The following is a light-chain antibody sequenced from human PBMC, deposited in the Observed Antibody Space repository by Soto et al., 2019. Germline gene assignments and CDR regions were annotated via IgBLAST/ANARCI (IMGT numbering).Light chain of an antibody. V-gene: IGKV1-27*01. CDR2: AAS. CDR1: QGISNY. Sequence: DIQMTQSPSPLPASLGERVTITCRSSQGISNYLAWYQQKPGKVPKLLIYAASTLQSGVPSRFSGSGSGTDFTLTISSLQPEDVATYYCQRYNSALGWTFGQGTKVDI. CDR3: QRYNSALGWT. J-gene: IGKJ1*01.